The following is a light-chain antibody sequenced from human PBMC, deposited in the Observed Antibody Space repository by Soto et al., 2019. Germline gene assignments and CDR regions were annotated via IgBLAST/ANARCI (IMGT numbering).Light chain of an antibody. J-gene: IGLJ2*01. CDR1: SSDVGSYNR. V-gene: IGLV2-18*02. CDR3: SSYTSSSTVV. Sequence: QSALTQPPSVSGSPGQSVTISCTGTSSDVGSYNRVSWYQQPPGTDPKLMIYDVSNRPSGVPDRFSGSKSGNTASLTISGLQAEDEGDYYCSSYTSSSTVVFGGGTKLTVL. CDR2: DVS.